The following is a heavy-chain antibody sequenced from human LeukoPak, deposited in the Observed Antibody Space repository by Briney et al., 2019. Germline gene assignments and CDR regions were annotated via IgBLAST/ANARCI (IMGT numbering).Heavy chain of an antibody. J-gene: IGHJ4*02. D-gene: IGHD5-24*01. CDR1: GFMFSSNW. CDR2: IKEDGTET. Sequence: GGFLRLSCAASGFMFSSNWMSWVRLAPGKGLEWVANIKEDGTETYYVDSVKGRFTISRDNAKNSLYLQMNSLRVEDTAVYYCAKEGRSLQTYWGQGTLVTVSS. V-gene: IGHV3-7*03. CDR3: AKEGRSLQTY.